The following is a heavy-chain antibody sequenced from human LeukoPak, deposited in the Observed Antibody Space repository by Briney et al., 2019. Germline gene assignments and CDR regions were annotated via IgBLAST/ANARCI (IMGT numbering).Heavy chain of an antibody. CDR2: IYYSGST. V-gene: IGHV4-59*01. J-gene: IGHJ6*02. CDR3: ARGASGSYSYYYYYGMDV. D-gene: IGHD1-26*01. Sequence: SETLSLTCTVSGGSISSYYWSWIRQPPGEGLEWIGYIYYSGSTNYNPSLKSRVTISVDTSKNQSSLKLSSVTAADTAVYYCARGASGSYSYYYYYGMDVWGQGTTVTVSS. CDR1: GGSISSYY.